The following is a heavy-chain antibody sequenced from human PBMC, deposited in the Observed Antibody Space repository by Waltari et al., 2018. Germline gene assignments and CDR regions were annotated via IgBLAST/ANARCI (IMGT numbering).Heavy chain of an antibody. Sequence: EVQLVQSGAEVKNSGESLKISCKGSGYSFTSYWIGWVRQMPGRGLEWMGLIYPGDSDTRHSPSFQGQVIMSADKSISTFYLQWSSLKASDTAMYYCARGKGGYSLDYWGQGTLVTVSS. V-gene: IGHV5-51*03. CDR3: ARGKGGYSLDY. D-gene: IGHD2-21*02. CDR2: IYPGDSDT. J-gene: IGHJ4*02. CDR1: GYSFTSYW.